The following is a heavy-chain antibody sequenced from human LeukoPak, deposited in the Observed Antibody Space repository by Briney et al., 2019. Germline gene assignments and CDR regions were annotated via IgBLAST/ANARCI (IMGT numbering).Heavy chain of an antibody. J-gene: IGHJ4*02. V-gene: IGHV3-74*01. Sequence: GLVWVSHIHSDVSCTSYADSVKGRFTISKDNAKNTVYLQMNSLRAEDTAVYYCVSFYETYWGRGTLVTVSS. CDR2: IHSDVSCT. D-gene: IGHD2/OR15-2a*01. CDR3: VSFYETY.